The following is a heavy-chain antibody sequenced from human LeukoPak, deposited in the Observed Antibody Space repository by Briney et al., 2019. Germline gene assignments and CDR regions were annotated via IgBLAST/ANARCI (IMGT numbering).Heavy chain of an antibody. CDR2: ITGSGDTK. CDR1: GFTFNRCA. J-gene: IGHJ6*02. CDR3: AKFTGTTIYYGMDV. D-gene: IGHD1-7*01. Sequence: PGGSLRLSCAASGFTFNRCAMSWVRQAPGKGLEWVPGITGSGDTKYYPGSVKGRFTISRDNSKNTLYLQMNSLRAEDTAVYYCAKFTGTTIYYGMDVWGRGTTVTVSS. V-gene: IGHV3-23*01.